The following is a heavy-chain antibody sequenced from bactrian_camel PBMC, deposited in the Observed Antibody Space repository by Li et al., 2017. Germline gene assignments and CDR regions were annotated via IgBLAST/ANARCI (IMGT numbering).Heavy chain of an antibody. CDR2: VYSDGGAT. CDR1: EASTYISS. V-gene: IGHV3S54*01. Sequence: HVQLVESGGGSVEAGGSLKLSCAASEASTYISSWAWFRQAPGKEREGVALVYSDGGATYYAGSVKGRFVISRDNAKNIVFLQMNSLKPEDTAMYYCAASARLVTAPRRNEYDVWGQGTQVTVS. J-gene: IGHJ4*01. D-gene: IGHD6*01. CDR3: AASARLVTAPRRNEYDV.